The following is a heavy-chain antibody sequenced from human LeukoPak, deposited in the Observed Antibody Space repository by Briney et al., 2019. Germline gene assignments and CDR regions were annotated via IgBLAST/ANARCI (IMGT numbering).Heavy chain of an antibody. CDR3: ARDGLLDF. CDR2: INHSGST. J-gene: IGHJ4*02. CDR1: GGSFSGYY. V-gene: IGHV4-34*01. Sequence: SETLSLTCAVYGGSFSGYYWSWIRQPPGKGLEWIGEINHSGSTNYNPSLKSRVTISVDTSKNQFSLKLSSVTAEDTAVYYCARDGLLDFWGQGTLVTVSS. D-gene: IGHD2-15*01.